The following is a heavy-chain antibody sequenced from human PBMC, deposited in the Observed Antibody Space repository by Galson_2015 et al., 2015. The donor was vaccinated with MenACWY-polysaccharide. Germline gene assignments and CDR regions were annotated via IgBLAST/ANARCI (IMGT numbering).Heavy chain of an antibody. CDR1: GGSFSGYY. CDR2: INHSGST. V-gene: IGHV4-34*01. CDR3: AREGLGGTSFDS. J-gene: IGHJ4*02. Sequence: SETLSLTCAVYGGSFSGYYWSWIRQPPGKGLEWIGEINHSGSTNYNPSLKSRVTISVDTSKNQFSLKLSSVTAADTAVYYCAREGLGGTSFDSWGKGPLVTVPS. D-gene: IGHD3-16*01.